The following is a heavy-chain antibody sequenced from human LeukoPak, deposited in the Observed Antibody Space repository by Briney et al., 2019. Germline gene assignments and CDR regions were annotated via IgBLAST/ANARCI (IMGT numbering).Heavy chain of an antibody. V-gene: IGHV4-59*11. J-gene: IGHJ5*02. CDR1: GDSINSHD. CDR3: ARQIAALGWVNWFDP. CDR2: VHHSGST. D-gene: IGHD6-6*01. Sequence: SETLSLTCTVSGDSINSHDWSWLQQSPDKRLEWIGYVHHSGSTNYNPSLKSRVTISVDTPKNQFSLKLTSVTAADTAVYYCARQIAALGWVNWFDPWGQGTLVTVSS.